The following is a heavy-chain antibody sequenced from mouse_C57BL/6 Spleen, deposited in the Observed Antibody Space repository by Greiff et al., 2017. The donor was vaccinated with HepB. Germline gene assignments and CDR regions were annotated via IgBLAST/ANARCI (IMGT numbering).Heavy chain of an antibody. Sequence: EVQGVESGGGLVQPGGSLSLSCAASGFTFTDYYMSWVRQPPGKALEWLGFIRNKANGYTTEYSASVKGRFTISRDNSQSILYLQMNALRAEDSATYYCARYYYGSSRDYFDYWGQGTTLTVSS. CDR3: ARYYYGSSRDYFDY. D-gene: IGHD1-1*01. V-gene: IGHV7-3*01. CDR1: GFTFTDYY. CDR2: IRNKANGYTT. J-gene: IGHJ2*01.